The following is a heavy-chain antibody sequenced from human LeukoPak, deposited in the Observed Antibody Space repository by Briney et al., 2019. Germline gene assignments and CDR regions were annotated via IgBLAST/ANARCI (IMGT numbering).Heavy chain of an antibody. D-gene: IGHD5-12*01. J-gene: IGHJ4*02. V-gene: IGHV1-18*01. CDR1: GYTLTSYG. Sequence: ASVKVSCTASGYTLTSYGICWVRQAPGQGLEWMGWISAYNGNTNYAQKLQGRVTMTTDTSTSTAYMGLRSLRSDDTAVYYCAREEHGGYVRDYWGQGTLVTVSS. CDR3: AREEHGGYVRDY. CDR2: ISAYNGNT.